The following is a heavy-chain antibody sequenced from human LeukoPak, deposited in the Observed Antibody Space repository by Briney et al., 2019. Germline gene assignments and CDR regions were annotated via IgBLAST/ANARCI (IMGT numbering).Heavy chain of an antibody. D-gene: IGHD4-11*01. CDR3: ARGRLQENFDY. CDR1: GYTFTSYY. V-gene: IGHV1-2*02. Sequence: ASVEVSCKASGYTFTSYYIHWVRQAPGQGLEWMGWNNPSSGVTKYAQKFQGRVTMTRDTSITTAYMELSGLRSDDTAVYFCARGRLQENFDYWGQETLVTVSS. J-gene: IGHJ4*02. CDR2: NNPSSGVT.